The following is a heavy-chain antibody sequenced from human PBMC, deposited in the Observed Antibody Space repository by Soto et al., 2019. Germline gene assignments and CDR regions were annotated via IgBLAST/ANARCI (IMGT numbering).Heavy chain of an antibody. CDR3: AIHGIAARPDYCYGMEV. CDR2: NYAGNGNT. D-gene: IGHD6-6*01. J-gene: IGHJ6*02. CDR1: GYTFTSYA. Sequence: ASVKVSCKASGYTFTSYAMHWVRKAPGQRLEWMGWNYAGNGNTKYSEKFQGRVTITRETSASRAYMGLSSLRSEDTAVYYCAIHGIAARPDYCYGMEVGGQGTRVTVSS. V-gene: IGHV1-3*01.